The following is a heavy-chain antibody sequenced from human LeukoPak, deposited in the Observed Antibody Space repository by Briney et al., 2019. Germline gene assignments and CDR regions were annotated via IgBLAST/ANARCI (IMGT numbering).Heavy chain of an antibody. CDR1: GFSFSAYW. CDR3: ARDWNGSGTAFDH. CDR2: IKVDGTEK. Sequence: PGGSLRLSCAASGFSFSAYWMSWVRQAPGKGLERVANIKVDGTEKYYVDSVKGRFTISRDNAKNSLSLQMSGLRAEDTAVYYCARDWNGSGTAFDHWGQGTLVTVSS. V-gene: IGHV3-7*05. D-gene: IGHD1-1*01. J-gene: IGHJ4*02.